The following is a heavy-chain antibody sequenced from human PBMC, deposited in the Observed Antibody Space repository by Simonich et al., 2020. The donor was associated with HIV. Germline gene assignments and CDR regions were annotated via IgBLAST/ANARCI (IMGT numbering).Heavy chain of an antibody. Sequence: EVQLVESGGGLVQPGRSLRLSCAASGFTFDDYAMHWVRQAPGKGLEWVSGISWNSGSIGYADSVKGRFTISRDNDKNSLYLQMNSLRAEDTALYYCAKDKGAYFGSGSPVYWGQGTLVTVSS. CDR3: AKDKGAYFGSGSPVY. CDR2: ISWNSGSI. J-gene: IGHJ4*02. V-gene: IGHV3-9*01. CDR1: GFTFDDYA. D-gene: IGHD3-10*01.